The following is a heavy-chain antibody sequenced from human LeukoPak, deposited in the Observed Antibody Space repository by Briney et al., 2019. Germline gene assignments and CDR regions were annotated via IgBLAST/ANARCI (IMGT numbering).Heavy chain of an antibody. D-gene: IGHD6-19*01. CDR3: ARDSMSGVAVAGLVSYYYYYGMDV. CDR1: GGTFSSYA. CDR2: ISAYNGNT. J-gene: IGHJ6*02. Sequence: ASVKVSCKASGGTFSSYAISWVRQAPGQGLEWMGWISAYNGNTTYAQKLQGRVTMTTDTSTSTAYMELRSLRSDDTAVYYCARDSMSGVAVAGLVSYYYYYGMDVWGQGTTVTVSS. V-gene: IGHV1-18*01.